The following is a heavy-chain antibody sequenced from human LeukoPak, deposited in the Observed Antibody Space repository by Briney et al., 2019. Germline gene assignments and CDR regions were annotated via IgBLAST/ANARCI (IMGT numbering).Heavy chain of an antibody. Sequence: GGSLRLSCAASGFTFSSYSMNWVRQAPGKGLEWVSYISSSSSTIYYADSVKGRFTISRDNAKNSLYLQMNSLRDEDTAVYYCARDGGHCSGGSCYPPLFDYWGQGTLVTVSS. D-gene: IGHD2-15*01. J-gene: IGHJ4*02. CDR3: ARDGGHCSGGSCYPPLFDY. CDR1: GFTFSSYS. V-gene: IGHV3-48*02. CDR2: ISSSSSTI.